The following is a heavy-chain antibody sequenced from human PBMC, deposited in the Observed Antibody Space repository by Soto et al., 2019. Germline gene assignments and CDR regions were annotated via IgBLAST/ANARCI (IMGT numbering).Heavy chain of an antibody. CDR3: ARRVQGSLYYYYYMDV. CDR2: VTHSGST. V-gene: IGHV4-34*01. J-gene: IGHJ6*03. D-gene: IGHD3-10*01. Sequence: SETLSLTCAVYGGSFSGYSWTWIRQPPGVGLEWIGEVTHSGSTNYSPSLKSRVTISIDTSKNQFSLRLNSVTAADTAVYYCARRVQGSLYYYYYMDVWGKGTPVTVSS. CDR1: GGSFSGYS.